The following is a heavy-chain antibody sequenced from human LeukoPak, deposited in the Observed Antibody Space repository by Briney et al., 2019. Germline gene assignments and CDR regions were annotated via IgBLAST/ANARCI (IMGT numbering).Heavy chain of an antibody. V-gene: IGHV3-74*01. CDR2: INSDGSST. CDR3: ARAQHSGYERYQYYFDY. Sequence: RGSLRLSCAASGFTFSSYWMHWVRQAPGKGLVWVSRINSDGSSTNYADSVKGRFTISRDNAKNTLYLQMNSLRAEDTAVYYCARAQHSGYERYQYYFDYWGQGTLVTVSS. CDR1: GFTFSSYW. J-gene: IGHJ4*02. D-gene: IGHD5-12*01.